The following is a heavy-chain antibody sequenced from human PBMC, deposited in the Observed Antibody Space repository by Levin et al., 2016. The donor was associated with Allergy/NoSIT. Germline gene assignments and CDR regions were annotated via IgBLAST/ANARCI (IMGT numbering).Heavy chain of an antibody. J-gene: IGHJ6*02. Sequence: WIRQPPGKGLEWVSSISSSSSYIYYADSVKGRFTISRDNAKNSLYLQMNSLRAEDTAVYYCARYSGYDLEGGEGMGLYYYYGMDVWGQGTTVTVSS. CDR3: ARYSGYDLEGGEGMGLYYYYGMDV. CDR2: ISSSSSYI. V-gene: IGHV3-21*01. D-gene: IGHD5-12*01.